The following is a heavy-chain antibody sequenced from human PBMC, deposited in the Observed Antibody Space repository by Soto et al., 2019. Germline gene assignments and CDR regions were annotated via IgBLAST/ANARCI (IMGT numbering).Heavy chain of an antibody. V-gene: IGHV3-74*01. D-gene: IGHD2-2*01. CDR3: VKGWIPNQHRGYLQY. J-gene: IGHJ4*02. Sequence: EVQLVESGGGLVQPGESLRLSCAASGFTFSNYWMHWVRQAPGKGLVWVSRISTDASNTIYADSVKDRFTISRDNAKNLHYLQMKALTTDDSALYFCVKGWIPNQHRGYLQYWGRGTQVTVSS. CDR2: ISTDASNT. CDR1: GFTFSNYW.